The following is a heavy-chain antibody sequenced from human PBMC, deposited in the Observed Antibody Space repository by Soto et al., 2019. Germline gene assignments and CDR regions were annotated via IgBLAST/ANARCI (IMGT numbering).Heavy chain of an antibody. V-gene: IGHV4-34*01. CDR2: INHSGST. CDR1: GGSFSGYY. D-gene: IGHD3-3*01. J-gene: IGHJ4*02. Sequence: PSESLSLTCAVCGGSFSGYYWSWIRQPPGKGLEWIGEINHSGSTNYNPSLKSRVTISVDTSKNQFSLKLSSVTAADTAVYYCARAPYDFWSGIIGTLDYWGQGTLVTVSS. CDR3: ARAPYDFWSGIIGTLDY.